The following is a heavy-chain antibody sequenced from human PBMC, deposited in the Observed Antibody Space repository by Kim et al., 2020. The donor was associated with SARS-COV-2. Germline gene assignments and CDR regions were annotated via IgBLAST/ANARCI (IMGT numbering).Heavy chain of an antibody. CDR2: INHSGST. J-gene: IGHJ4*02. CDR3: ARGKWLDHYFDY. CDR1: GGSFSGYY. Sequence: SETLSLTCAVYGGSFSGYYWSWIRQPPGKGLEWIGEINHSGSTNYNPSLKSRVTISVDTSKNQFSLKLSSVTAADTAVYYCARGKWLDHYFDYWGQGTLVTVSS. D-gene: IGHD6-19*01. V-gene: IGHV4-34*01.